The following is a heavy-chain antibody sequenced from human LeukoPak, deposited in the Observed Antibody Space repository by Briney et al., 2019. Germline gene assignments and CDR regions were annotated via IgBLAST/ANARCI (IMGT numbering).Heavy chain of an antibody. J-gene: IGHJ5*02. D-gene: IGHD3-22*01. V-gene: IGHV3-30*04. CDR3: ARDGDYYDSSGYEELGNWFDP. CDR2: ISYDGSNK. Sequence: PGGSLRLSCAASGFTFSSYAMHWVRQAPGKGLEWVAVISYDGSNKYYADSVKGRFTISRDNSKNTLYLQMNSLRAEDTAVYYCARDGDYYDSSGYEELGNWFDPWGQGTLVTVYS. CDR1: GFTFSSYA.